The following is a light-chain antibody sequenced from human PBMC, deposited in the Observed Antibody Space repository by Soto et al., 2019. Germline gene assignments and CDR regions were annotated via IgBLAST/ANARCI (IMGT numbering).Light chain of an antibody. CDR2: SAS. CDR1: QTIHSY. V-gene: IGKV1-39*01. CDR3: QQTFSTPWT. J-gene: IGKJ1*01. Sequence: DVQMTQSPSSLSASVGDRITLACRASQTIHSYLHWYQFKPGKAPQLLIQSASSLHSGVPSRFSGSGSGTHFTLIISSLQPEDSATYYCQQTFSTPWTFGQGTKVDIX.